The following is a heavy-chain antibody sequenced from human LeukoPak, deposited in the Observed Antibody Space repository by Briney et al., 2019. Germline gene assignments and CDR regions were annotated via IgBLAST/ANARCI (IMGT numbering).Heavy chain of an antibody. Sequence: GSLRLSCAASGFTFSSYSMNWVRQAPGKGLEWIGYIYYSGSTNYNPSLKSRVSISVDTSKNQFSLRLSSVTAADTAVYYCARQHSSGYYFFDYWGQGTLVTVSS. CDR1: GFTFSSYS. CDR2: IYYSGST. CDR3: ARQHSSGYYFFDY. D-gene: IGHD3-22*01. V-gene: IGHV4-59*08. J-gene: IGHJ4*02.